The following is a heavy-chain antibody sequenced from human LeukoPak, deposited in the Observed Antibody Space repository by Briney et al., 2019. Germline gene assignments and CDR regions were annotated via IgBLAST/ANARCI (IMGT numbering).Heavy chain of an antibody. V-gene: IGHV3-30*18. CDR1: GFTFSSYG. D-gene: IGHD1-26*01. Sequence: QPGGSLRLSCAASGFTFSSYGMHWVRQAPGKGLEWVAVISYDGSNKYYADSVKGRFTISRDNSKNTLYLQMNSLRAEDTAVYYCAKDQAPYSGSSDDAFDIWGQGTMVTVSS. J-gene: IGHJ3*02. CDR2: ISYDGSNK. CDR3: AKDQAPYSGSSDDAFDI.